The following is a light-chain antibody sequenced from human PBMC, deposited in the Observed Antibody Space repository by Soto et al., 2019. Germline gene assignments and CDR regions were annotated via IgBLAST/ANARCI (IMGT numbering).Light chain of an antibody. J-gene: IGKJ1*01. Sequence: EIVLTQSPATLSVSPGERATLSCRASQGVSSNLAWYQQKPGQGPRLLIYGASTRATGIPARFSGSGSGTEFTLNISSVQPEDFALYYCQQYNNWPPRGTFGQGTKVEFK. CDR2: GAS. CDR3: QQYNNWPPRGT. CDR1: QGVSSN. V-gene: IGKV3-15*01.